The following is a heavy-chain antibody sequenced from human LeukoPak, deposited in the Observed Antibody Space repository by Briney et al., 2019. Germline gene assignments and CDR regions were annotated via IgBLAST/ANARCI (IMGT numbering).Heavy chain of an antibody. V-gene: IGHV3-21*06. CDR1: GFTFSSYG. Sequence: GGSLRLSCAASGFTFSSYGMHWVRQAPGKGLEWVSSISSSSSYIFYADSVKGRFTISRDNAKNSLYLQMNSLRAEDTALYYCARGGGGNGNDAFDIWGQGTMVTVSS. D-gene: IGHD4-23*01. CDR2: ISSSSSYI. J-gene: IGHJ3*02. CDR3: ARGGGGNGNDAFDI.